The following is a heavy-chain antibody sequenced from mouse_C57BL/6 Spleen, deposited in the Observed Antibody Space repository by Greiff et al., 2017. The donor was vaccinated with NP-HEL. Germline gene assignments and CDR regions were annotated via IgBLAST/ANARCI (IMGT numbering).Heavy chain of an antibody. CDR1: GYAFTNYL. J-gene: IGHJ4*01. Sequence: VQLQESGAELVRPGTSVKVSCKASGYAFTNYLIEWVKQRPGQGLEWIGVINPGSGGTNYNEKFKGKATLTADKSSSTAYMQLSSLTSEDSAVYFCARPIYYGNRYAMDYWGQGTSVTVSS. V-gene: IGHV1-54*01. D-gene: IGHD2-1*01. CDR2: INPGSGGT. CDR3: ARPIYYGNRYAMDY.